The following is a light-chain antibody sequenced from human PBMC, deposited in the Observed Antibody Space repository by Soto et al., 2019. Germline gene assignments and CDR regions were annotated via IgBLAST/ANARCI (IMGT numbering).Light chain of an antibody. Sequence: DIQMTQAPSSLSASVGDRVNITCRASQNIRNSLNWYQQKPGKAPKLLISSTSSLQSGVPSRFSGSGSGTDFTLTISSLQPEDFASYYCQQSYSTPSITFGQGTRQE. V-gene: IGKV1-39*01. CDR3: QQSYSTPSIT. CDR2: STS. CDR1: QNIRNS. J-gene: IGKJ5*01.